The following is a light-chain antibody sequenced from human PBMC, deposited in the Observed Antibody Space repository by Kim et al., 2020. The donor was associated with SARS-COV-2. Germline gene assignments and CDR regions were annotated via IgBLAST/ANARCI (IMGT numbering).Light chain of an antibody. CDR2: EDN. J-gene: IGLJ2*01. Sequence: EAPGKTGPLPCTRSGGWIASNCVQWYQQRPGSAPTSVIYEDNQRPSWVPDRFSGSIDDSSNSASLTISGLKTEDEADYYCQSGRLFGGGTQLTVL. V-gene: IGLV6-57*03. CDR3: QSGRL. CDR1: GGWIASNC.